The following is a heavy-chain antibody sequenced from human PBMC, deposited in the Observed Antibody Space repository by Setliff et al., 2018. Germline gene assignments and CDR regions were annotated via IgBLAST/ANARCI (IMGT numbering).Heavy chain of an antibody. CDR1: GGTFSDYY. Sequence: SETLSLTCAASGGTFSDYYWTWIRQPPGKGLEWIGDINHSGSTRYAPSLQSRVTISVDTSENQFSLNLTSVTAADTAVYYCARASVVYAIAVGYWGQGTLVTVSS. J-gene: IGHJ4*02. CDR3: ARASVVYAIAVGY. V-gene: IGHV4-34*01. CDR2: INHSGST. D-gene: IGHD2-8*02.